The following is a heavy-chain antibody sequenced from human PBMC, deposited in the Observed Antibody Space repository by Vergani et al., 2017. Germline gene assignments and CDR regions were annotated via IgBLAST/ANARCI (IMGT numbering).Heavy chain of an antibody. Sequence: QVQLVESGGGVVQPGRSLILYCAASGFTFNQYGMHWVRQAPGKGLEWVAVTWYDGNNKQYADSVKGRFTISRDNSKSTMYLQMNSLRDEDTGVYYCARDLRLLYNRFDPWGQGTLVTVSS. CDR3: ARDLRLLYNRFDP. D-gene: IGHD1-14*01. CDR2: TWYDGNNK. J-gene: IGHJ5*02. V-gene: IGHV3-33*01. CDR1: GFTFNQYG.